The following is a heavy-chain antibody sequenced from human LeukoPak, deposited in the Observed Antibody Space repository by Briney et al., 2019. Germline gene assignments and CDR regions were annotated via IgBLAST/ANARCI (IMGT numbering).Heavy chain of an antibody. D-gene: IGHD2-15*01. CDR1: GGSISSSSYX. CDR2: IYXSGST. J-gene: IGHJ4*02. CDR3: ARLCKXGSCYSKLDY. Sequence: SETLSLTXTVSGGSISSSSYXXXXIRXPPGXXXXXXXXIYXSGSTYXNPSLXXXXXIXVDTSKNQFSLKLSSVTAXXXAVYYCARLCKXGSCYSKLDYWGQGTLVTVSS. V-gene: IGHV4-39*01.